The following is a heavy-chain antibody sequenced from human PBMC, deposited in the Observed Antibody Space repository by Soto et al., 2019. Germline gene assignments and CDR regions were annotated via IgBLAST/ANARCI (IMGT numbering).Heavy chain of an antibody. J-gene: IGHJ4*02. CDR3: ARGGHDFWSGPFDY. D-gene: IGHD3-3*01. CDR1: GGSISNYY. CDR2: IDTSGST. V-gene: IGHV4-4*07. Sequence: PSETLSLTCTVSGGSISNYYCNWIRQPAGKGLEWIGRIDTSGSTNYNPWLKSRVTMSVDTSTQEFSLKLSSVTAADTALYYCARGGHDFWSGPFDYWGRGALVTVSS.